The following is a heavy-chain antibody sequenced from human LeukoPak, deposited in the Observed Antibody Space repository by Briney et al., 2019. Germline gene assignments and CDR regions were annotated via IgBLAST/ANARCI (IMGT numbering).Heavy chain of an antibody. CDR3: VPTGTGGGYYFDY. D-gene: IGHD1-1*01. Sequence: ASVKVSCKASRYTFTGYYMHWVRQAPAQGLEWMGWINPNSGGTNYAQKFQGRVTMTRDTSTSTAYMELSRLRSDDTAVYYCVPTGTGGGYYFDYWGQGTLVTVSS. CDR2: INPNSGGT. J-gene: IGHJ4*02. V-gene: IGHV1-2*02. CDR1: RYTFTGYY.